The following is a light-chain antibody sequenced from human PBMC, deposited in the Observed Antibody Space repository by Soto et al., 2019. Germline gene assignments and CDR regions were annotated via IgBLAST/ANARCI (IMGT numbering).Light chain of an antibody. V-gene: IGKV4-1*01. CDR2: WAS. CDR3: QQYCTSPWT. CDR1: QSILDRSKNKYY. Sequence: DIVMTQSPDSLAVSLGERATFNCKSSQSILDRSKNKYYLAWYQQKSGQSPKLLIYWASLRESGVPDRFTGSGSGTDFTLTISSLQAEDGAVYYCQQYCTSPWTFGQGTKVEI. J-gene: IGKJ1*01.